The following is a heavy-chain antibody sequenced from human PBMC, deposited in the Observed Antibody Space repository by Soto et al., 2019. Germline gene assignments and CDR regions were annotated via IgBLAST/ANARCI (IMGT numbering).Heavy chain of an antibody. CDR2: INAGNGKT. CDR3: ARDDSGFSGSHYIDYFNY. J-gene: IGHJ4*02. D-gene: IGHD1-26*01. V-gene: IGHV1-3*01. CDR1: GYTFTNYA. Sequence: EASVKVSCKASGYTFTNYAIHWVRQAPGQRLEWMGWINAGNGKTKYSQNFQGRVTITRDTSASTVYMQLSSLTSEDTAVYYCARDDSGFSGSHYIDYFNYWGQGALVTVSS.